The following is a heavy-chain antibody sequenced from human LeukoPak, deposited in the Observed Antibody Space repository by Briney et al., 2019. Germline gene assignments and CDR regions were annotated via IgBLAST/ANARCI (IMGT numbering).Heavy chain of an antibody. CDR3: AREIVGATAWDY. CDR2: INPNSGGT. Sequence: ASVKVSCKASGYTFTGYYMHWARQAPGQGLEWMGWINPNSGGTNYAQKFQGRVTMTRDTSISTAYMELSRLRSDDTAVYYCAREIVGATAWDYWGQGTLVTVSS. J-gene: IGHJ4*02. D-gene: IGHD1-26*01. V-gene: IGHV1-2*02. CDR1: GYTFTGYY.